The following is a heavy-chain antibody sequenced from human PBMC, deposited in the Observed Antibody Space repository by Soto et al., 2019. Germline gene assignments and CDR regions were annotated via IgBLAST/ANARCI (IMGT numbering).Heavy chain of an antibody. CDR1: GYTFTSYG. CDR2: ISAYNGNT. D-gene: IGHD2-2*01. V-gene: IGHV1-18*04. CDR3: ARDYFVVVPAAPNPDAFDI. J-gene: IGHJ3*02. Sequence: ASVKVSCKASGYTFTSYGISWVRQAPGQGLEWMGWISAYNGNTNYAQKLQGRVTMTTDTSTSTAYMELRSPRSDDTAVYYCARDYFVVVPAAPNPDAFDIWGQGTMVTVSS.